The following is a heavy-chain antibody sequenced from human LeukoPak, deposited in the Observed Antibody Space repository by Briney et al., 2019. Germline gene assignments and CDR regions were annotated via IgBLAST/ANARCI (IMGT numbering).Heavy chain of an antibody. CDR2: INPNGGGT. Sequence: ASVKVSCKASGYTFTTYGISWVRQAPGQGLEWMGWINPNGGGTNYTQKFQGRVTMTRDTSISTAYMELSRLRSDDTAVYYCARGFRDIVVVSRFDPWGQGTLVTVSS. CDR1: GYTFTTYG. CDR3: ARGFRDIVVVSRFDP. D-gene: IGHD2-2*01. J-gene: IGHJ5*02. V-gene: IGHV1-2*02.